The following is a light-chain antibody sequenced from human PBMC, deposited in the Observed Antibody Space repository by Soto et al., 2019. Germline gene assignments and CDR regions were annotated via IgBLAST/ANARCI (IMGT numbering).Light chain of an antibody. CDR2: EVT. CDR1: SSDIGTYNY. CDR3: SSYTNSIAL. V-gene: IGLV2-14*01. Sequence: HSALTQPASVSGSPGQSITISCTGTSSDIGTYNYVSWYQQHPGKAPKLIIYEVTNRPSGVSNRFSGSKSGNTASLTISGLQAEDEADYYCSSYTNSIALFGGGTKLTVL. J-gene: IGLJ3*02.